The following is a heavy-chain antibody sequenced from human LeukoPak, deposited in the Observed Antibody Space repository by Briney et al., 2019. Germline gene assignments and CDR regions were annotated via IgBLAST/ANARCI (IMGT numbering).Heavy chain of an antibody. D-gene: IGHD3-9*01. V-gene: IGHV4-34*01. CDR1: GGSFSGCY. CDR2: INHSGST. Sequence: SETLSLTCAVYGGSFSGCYWSWIRQPPGKGLEWIGEINHSGSTNYNPSLKSRVTISVDTSKNQFSLKLSSVTAADTAVYYCARSRVAGRAFDIWGQGILVTVSS. CDR3: ARSRVAGRAFDI. J-gene: IGHJ4*02.